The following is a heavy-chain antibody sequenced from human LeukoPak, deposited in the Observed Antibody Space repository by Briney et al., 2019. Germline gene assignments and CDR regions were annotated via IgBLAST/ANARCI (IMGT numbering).Heavy chain of an antibody. CDR3: AKDDYGDYIFDY. CDR1: GFTFSSYA. V-gene: IGHV3-23*01. CDR2: LSGSGGST. D-gene: IGHD4-17*01. J-gene: IGHJ4*02. Sequence: GGSLRLSCAASGFTFSSYAMSWVRQAPGKGLEWVSALSGSGGSTYYADSVKGRFTISRDNSKNTLYLQMNSLRAEDTAVYYCAKDDYGDYIFDYWGQGTLVTVSS.